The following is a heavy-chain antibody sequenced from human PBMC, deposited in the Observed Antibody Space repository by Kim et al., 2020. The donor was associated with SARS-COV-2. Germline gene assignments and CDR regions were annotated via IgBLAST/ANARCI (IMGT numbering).Heavy chain of an antibody. V-gene: IGHV3-30*04. D-gene: IGHD6-6*01. Sequence: GGSLRLSCAASGFTFSSYAMHWVRQAPGKGLEWVAVISYDGSNKYYADSVKGRFTISRDNSKNTLYLQMNSLRAEDTAVYYCARDSRPWLEGSLSYWGQGTLVTVSS. CDR3: ARDSRPWLEGSLSY. J-gene: IGHJ4*02. CDR1: GFTFSSYA. CDR2: ISYDGSNK.